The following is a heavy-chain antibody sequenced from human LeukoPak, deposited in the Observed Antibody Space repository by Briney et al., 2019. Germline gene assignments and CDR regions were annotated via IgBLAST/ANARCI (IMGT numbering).Heavy chain of an antibody. V-gene: IGHV3-30-3*01. D-gene: IGHD3-10*01. CDR3: ARDMYDNGWSSFDY. CDR2: ISLDGTNK. J-gene: IGHJ4*02. Sequence: GGSLRLSCAASGFTFSNYAMHWVRQAPGKGLEWVAVISLDGTNKYYANSVQGRFTISRDNSKNTLYLRMNSLRAEDTALYYCARDMYDNGWSSFDYWGQGTLVTVSS. CDR1: GFTFSNYA.